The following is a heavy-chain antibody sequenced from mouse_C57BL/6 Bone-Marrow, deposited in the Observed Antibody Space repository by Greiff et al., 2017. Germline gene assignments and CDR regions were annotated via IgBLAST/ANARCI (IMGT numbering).Heavy chain of an antibody. D-gene: IGHD4-1*01. Sequence: QVQLQQSGAELVRPGSSVKLSCKASGYTFTSYWMHWVKQRPIQGLEWIGNIDPSDSETHYNQKFKDKATVTVDTSSSTAYMQLSSLTSEDSAVYYCAREDWDWYFDVWGTGTTGTVSS. CDR1: GYTFTSYW. V-gene: IGHV1-52*01. J-gene: IGHJ1*03. CDR3: AREDWDWYFDV. CDR2: IDPSDSET.